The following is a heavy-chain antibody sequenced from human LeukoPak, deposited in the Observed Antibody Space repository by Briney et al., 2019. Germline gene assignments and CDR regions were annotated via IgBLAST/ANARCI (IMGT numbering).Heavy chain of an antibody. CDR1: GFTFSNYW. V-gene: IGHV3-74*01. CDR2: INSDGSTT. CDR3: AKEFRWGSSGFVTFDL. Sequence: GGSLRLSCVASGFTFSNYWMHWVRQAPGKGLVWVSRINSDGSTTSYADSVKGRFTISRDNAKNTLYLQMNSLRPEDTALYYCAKEFRWGSSGFVTFDLWGQGTRVTVSS. D-gene: IGHD3-22*01. J-gene: IGHJ3*01.